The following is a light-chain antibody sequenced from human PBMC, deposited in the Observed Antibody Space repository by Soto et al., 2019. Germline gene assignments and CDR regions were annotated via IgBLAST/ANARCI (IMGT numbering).Light chain of an antibody. V-gene: IGKV3-11*01. Sequence: EIVLTQSPDTLSLSPGERATLSCRASQSVSSSLAWYQQKPGQAPRLLIYDASNRATGIPARFSGNGSGTDFTPTISSLEPEDFAVYYCQQRSNWPPEVTFGPGTKVDIK. CDR3: QQRSNWPPEVT. CDR1: QSVSSS. CDR2: DAS. J-gene: IGKJ3*01.